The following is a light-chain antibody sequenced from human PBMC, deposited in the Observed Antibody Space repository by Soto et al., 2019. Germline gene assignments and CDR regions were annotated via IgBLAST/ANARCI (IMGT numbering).Light chain of an antibody. CDR1: SSNIGSKT. CDR3: AAWDDSLRGYV. V-gene: IGLV1-44*01. CDR2: NNN. J-gene: IGLJ1*01. Sequence: QPVLTQPPSASGTPGQRVTISCSGSSSNIGSKTVNWYQQLPGTAPKLLIYNNNQRPSGVPDRFSGSKSGTSASLAISGLRPEDEADYYCAAWDDSLRGYVFGTGTKLTVL.